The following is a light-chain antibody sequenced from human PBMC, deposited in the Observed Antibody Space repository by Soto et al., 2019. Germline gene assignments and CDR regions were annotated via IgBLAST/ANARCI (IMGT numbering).Light chain of an antibody. CDR3: AAWADSMNGLYV. Sequence: QSVLTQPASGSGVPGQWLTISCTGSSSNIGSNTVNWYQQLPGTAPKLLIYSNNQRPSGVPDRFSGSKSGTSASLAISGLQSEDEADYYCAAWADSMNGLYVFGTGTKVTVL. V-gene: IGLV1-44*01. CDR2: SNN. J-gene: IGLJ1*01. CDR1: SSNIGSNT.